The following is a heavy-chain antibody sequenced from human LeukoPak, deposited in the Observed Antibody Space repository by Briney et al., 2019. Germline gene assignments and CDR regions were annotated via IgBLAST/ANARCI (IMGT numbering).Heavy chain of an antibody. CDR1: GFTLSSYG. V-gene: IGHV3-33*01. CDR2: IWYDGSNK. D-gene: IGHD6-13*01. CDR3: ARDHSSSWPGPFDY. Sequence: PGRSLRLSCAASGFTLSSYGMHWVRQAPGKGLEWVAVIWYDGSNKYYAGSVKGRFTNSRDNSKNTLYLQMNSLRAEETAVYYCARDHSSSWPGPFDYWGQGTLVTVSS. J-gene: IGHJ4*02.